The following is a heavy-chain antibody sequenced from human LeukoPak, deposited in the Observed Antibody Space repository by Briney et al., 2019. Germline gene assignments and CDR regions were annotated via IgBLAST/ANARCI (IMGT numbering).Heavy chain of an antibody. CDR2: INHSGST. CDR3: ARGWNHYFDY. J-gene: IGHJ4*02. D-gene: IGHD1-1*01. CDR1: GGSFSGYY. Sequence: SETLSLTCAVYGGSFSGYYWSWIRQPPGKGLEWIGEINHSGSTNYNPSLKSRVTISVDTSKNQFSLKLSSVTAADTAVYYCARGWNHYFDYWGQGTLATVSS. V-gene: IGHV4-34*01.